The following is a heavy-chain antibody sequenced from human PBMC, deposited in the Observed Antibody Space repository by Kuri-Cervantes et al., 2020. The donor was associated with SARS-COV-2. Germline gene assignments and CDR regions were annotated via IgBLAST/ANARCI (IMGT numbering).Heavy chain of an antibody. CDR1: GFTFDDYG. V-gene: IGHV3-23*01. Sequence: GGSLRLSCAASGFTFDDYGMSWVRQAPGKGLEWVSAISGSGGSTYYADSVKGRFTISRDNSKNTLYLQMNSLRAEDTAVYYCAKDYSVLRFLGGRGGFDYWGQGTLVTVSS. J-gene: IGHJ4*02. CDR2: ISGSGGST. CDR3: AKDYSVLRFLGGRGGFDY. D-gene: IGHD3-3*01.